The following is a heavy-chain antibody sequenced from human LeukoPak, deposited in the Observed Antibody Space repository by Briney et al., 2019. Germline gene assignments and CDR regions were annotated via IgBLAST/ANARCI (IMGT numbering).Heavy chain of an antibody. Sequence: GGSLRLSCAASGFTVSSNYMNWVRQAPGKGLEWVSIIYSGGSTYYADSMKGRFTISRDNSKNTLYLQMNSLRAEDTAVYYCARVPPSFDLNYWGQGTLVTVSS. J-gene: IGHJ4*02. D-gene: IGHD3-9*01. CDR3: ARVPPSFDLNY. CDR1: GFTVSSNY. CDR2: IYSGGST. V-gene: IGHV3-53*01.